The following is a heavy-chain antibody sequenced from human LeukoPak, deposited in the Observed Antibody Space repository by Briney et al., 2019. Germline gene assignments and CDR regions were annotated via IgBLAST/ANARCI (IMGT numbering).Heavy chain of an antibody. CDR3: ARETYSYGYYYYYGMDV. CDR2: IRYDGSNK. J-gene: IGHJ6*02. V-gene: IGHV3-33*01. Sequence: GRSLRLSCAASGFTFSSYGMHWVRQAPGKGLEWVAVIRYDGSNKYYADSVKGRFTISRDNSKNTLYLQMNSLRAEDTAVYYCARETYSYGYYYYYGMDVWGQGTTVTVSS. CDR1: GFTFSSYG. D-gene: IGHD5-18*01.